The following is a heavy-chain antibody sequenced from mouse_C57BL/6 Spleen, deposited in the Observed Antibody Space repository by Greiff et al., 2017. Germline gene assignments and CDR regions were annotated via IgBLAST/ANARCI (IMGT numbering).Heavy chain of an antibody. CDR2: IDPETGGT. V-gene: IGHV1-15*01. D-gene: IGHD1-1*02. J-gene: IGHJ2*01. CDR1: GYTFTDYE. CDR3: TRGGYYFDY. Sequence: VQLQQSGAELVRPGASVTLSCKASGYTFTDYEMHWVQQTPVQGLEWIGAIDPETGGTAYDQKFKGKAILTADKSSSTAYMELRSLTSEDSAVYYCTRGGYYFDYWGQGTTLTVSS.